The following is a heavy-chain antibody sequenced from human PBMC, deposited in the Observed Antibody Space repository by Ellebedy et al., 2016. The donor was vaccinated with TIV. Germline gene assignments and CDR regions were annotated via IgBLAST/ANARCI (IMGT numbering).Heavy chain of an antibody. D-gene: IGHD5-12*01. CDR3: ARDIVATIRLNYYYYMDV. Sequence: ASVKVSCXASGYTFTGYYMHWVRQAPGQGLEWMGWINPNSGGTNYAQKFQGRVTMTRDTSISTAYMELSRLRSDDTAVYYCARDIVATIRLNYYYYMDVWGKGTTVTVSS. V-gene: IGHV1-2*02. CDR1: GYTFTGYY. CDR2: INPNSGGT. J-gene: IGHJ6*03.